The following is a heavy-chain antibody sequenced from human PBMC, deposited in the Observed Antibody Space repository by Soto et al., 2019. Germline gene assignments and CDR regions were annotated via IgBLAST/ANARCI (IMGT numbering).Heavy chain of an antibody. CDR2: IYYSGST. Sequence: PSETLSLTCTVSGGSISSGGYYWSWIRQHPGKGLEWIGYIYYSGSTYYNPSLKSRVTISVDTSKNQFSLKLSSVTAADTAVYYCARDLERGSYDSRTYYYYYGMDVWGQGTTVTVSS. CDR3: ARDLERGSYDSRTYYYYYGMDV. CDR1: GGSISSGGYY. J-gene: IGHJ6*02. V-gene: IGHV4-31*03. D-gene: IGHD1-26*01.